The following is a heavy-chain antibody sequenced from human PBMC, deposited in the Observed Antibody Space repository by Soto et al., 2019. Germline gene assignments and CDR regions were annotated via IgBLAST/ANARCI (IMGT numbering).Heavy chain of an antibody. J-gene: IGHJ6*02. CDR3: ARPLYSYGPMDV. Sequence: QVQLQESGPGLVKPSETLSLTCTVSGGSVSSGSYYWSWIRQPPGKGLEWIGDIYYNGSTNYNPSLKGRVTISVDTSKNQFSLKPSSVTAADTAVYYCARPLYSYGPMDVWGQGTTVTVSS. V-gene: IGHV4-61*01. CDR1: GGSVSSGSYY. CDR2: IYYNGST. D-gene: IGHD5-18*01.